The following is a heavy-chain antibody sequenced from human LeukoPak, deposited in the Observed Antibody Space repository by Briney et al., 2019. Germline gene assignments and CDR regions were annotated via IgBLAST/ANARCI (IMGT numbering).Heavy chain of an antibody. J-gene: IGHJ4*02. Sequence: GGSLRLSCAASGFTFSSYGMHWVRQAPGKGLEWVAVISYDGSNKYYADSVKGRFTISRDNSKNTLYLQMNSLRAEDTAVYYCAKDRFTLRCFLDYWGQGTLVTVSS. V-gene: IGHV3-30*18. CDR2: ISYDGSNK. CDR1: GFTFSSYG. D-gene: IGHD3-16*02. CDR3: AKDRFTLRCFLDY.